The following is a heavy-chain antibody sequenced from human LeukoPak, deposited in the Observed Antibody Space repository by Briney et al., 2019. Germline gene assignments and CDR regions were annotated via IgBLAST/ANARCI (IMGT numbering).Heavy chain of an antibody. V-gene: IGHV4-39*07. D-gene: IGHD3-22*01. J-gene: IGHJ4*02. CDR2: IYYSGST. CDR3: VRLPFYDSSGY. CDR1: GGSISSSSYY. Sequence: SETLSLTCTVSGGSISSSSYYWGWIRQPPGKGLEWIGSIYYSGSTNYNPSLKSRVTISVDTSKNQFSLKLSSVTAADTAVYYCVRLPFYDSSGYWGQGTLVTVSS.